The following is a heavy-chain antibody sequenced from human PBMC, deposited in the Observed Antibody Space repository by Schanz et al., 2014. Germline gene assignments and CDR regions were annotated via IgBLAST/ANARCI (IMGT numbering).Heavy chain of an antibody. Sequence: EVQLVESGGGFVQPGGSLRLSCAASGFTFSNYDMHWVRQAIGKGLEWVSGIGPASDPYYADSVKGRFTISRDNSKNTLYLQMNSLRAEDTAVYYCARDPSGSYGWFDPWGQGTLVTVSS. J-gene: IGHJ5*02. CDR3: ARDPSGSYGWFDP. V-gene: IGHV3-13*05. CDR2: IGPASDP. CDR1: GFTFSNYD. D-gene: IGHD1-26*01.